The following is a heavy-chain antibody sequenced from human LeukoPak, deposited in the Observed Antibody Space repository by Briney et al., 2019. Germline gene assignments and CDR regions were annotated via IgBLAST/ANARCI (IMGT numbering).Heavy chain of an antibody. CDR1: GFSFIGYG. CDR3: ARDSGHTVTNEYFEH. D-gene: IGHD1-14*01. J-gene: IGHJ1*01. Sequence: GGSLRLSCAASGFSFIGYGMSWVRQAPGRGLEWVSSISSGSGYIYYADSVKGRFTISRDNAQNALFLQMNTLRVDDSAVYYCARDSGHTVTNEYFEHWARAPCSPSRQ. V-gene: IGHV3-21*04. CDR2: ISSGSGYI.